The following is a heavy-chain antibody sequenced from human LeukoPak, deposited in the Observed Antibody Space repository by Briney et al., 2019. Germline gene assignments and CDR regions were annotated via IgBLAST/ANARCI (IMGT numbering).Heavy chain of an antibody. J-gene: IGHJ4*02. V-gene: IGHV4-39*01. Sequence: SETLSLTCTVSGGSISSSSYYWGWIRQPPGKGLEWIGSICYSGSTYYNPSLKSRVSISVDTSKNQFSLKLSSVTAADTAVYYCARSITIFGLVNFADYWGQGTLVTVSS. CDR1: GGSISSSSYY. CDR2: ICYSGST. CDR3: ARSITIFGLVNFADY. D-gene: IGHD3-3*01.